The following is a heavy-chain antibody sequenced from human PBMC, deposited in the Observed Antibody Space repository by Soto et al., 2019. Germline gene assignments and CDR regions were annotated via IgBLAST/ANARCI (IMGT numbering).Heavy chain of an antibody. V-gene: IGHV3-72*01. J-gene: IGHJ4*02. Sequence: GGSLRLSCAASGFTFSDHYMDWVRQAPGEGLEWVGRSRNKARSYSIEYAASVRGRFTISRDDSKNSLYLQMNSLKAEDTAVYYCARAKSTSTHYYIDSWGQGTLVTVSS. CDR2: SRNKARSYSI. CDR3: ARAKSTSTHYYIDS. D-gene: IGHD2-2*01. CDR1: GFTFSDHY.